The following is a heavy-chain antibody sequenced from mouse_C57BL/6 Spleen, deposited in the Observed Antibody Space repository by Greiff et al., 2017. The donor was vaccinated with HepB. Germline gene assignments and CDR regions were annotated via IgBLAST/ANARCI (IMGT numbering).Heavy chain of an antibody. CDR3: ARKYGNYPWYFDV. D-gene: IGHD2-10*02. CDR2: ISSGSSTI. Sequence: EVKLVESGGGLVKPGGSLKLSCAASGFTFSDYGMHWVRQAPEKGLEWVAYISSGSSTIYYADTVKGRFTISRDNAKNTLFLQMTSLRSEDTAMYYCARKYGNYPWYFDVWGTGTTVTVSS. CDR1: GFTFSDYG. J-gene: IGHJ1*03. V-gene: IGHV5-17*01.